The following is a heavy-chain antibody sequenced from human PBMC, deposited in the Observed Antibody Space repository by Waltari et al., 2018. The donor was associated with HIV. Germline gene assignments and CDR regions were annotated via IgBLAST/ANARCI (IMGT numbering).Heavy chain of an antibody. D-gene: IGHD3-10*01. Sequence: EVQLVESGGGLVQPGGSLRLSWAASGFHFSRFWMSWVRQAPGKGLEWVANIKQDGSEKYYVDSVNGRFTISRDNAENSLYLQMNSLRAEDTAVYYCARGGFYGSGSKVNWGQGTLVTVSS. V-gene: IGHV3-7*04. CDR1: GFHFSRFW. CDR2: IKQDGSEK. J-gene: IGHJ4*02. CDR3: ARGGFYGSGSKVN.